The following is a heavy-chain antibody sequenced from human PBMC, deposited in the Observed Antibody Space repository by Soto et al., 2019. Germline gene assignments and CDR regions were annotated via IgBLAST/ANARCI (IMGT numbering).Heavy chain of an antibody. CDR3: ARSKVRGVMGLGYYYYYGMDV. D-gene: IGHD3-10*01. J-gene: IGHJ6*02. CDR1: GGSFSGYY. V-gene: IGHV4-34*01. Sequence: SETLSLTCAVYGGSFSGYYWSWIRQPPGKGLEWIGEINHSGSTNYNPSLKSRVTISVDTSKNQFSLKLSSVTAADTAVYYCARSKVRGVMGLGYYYYYGMDVWGQGTTVTV. CDR2: INHSGST.